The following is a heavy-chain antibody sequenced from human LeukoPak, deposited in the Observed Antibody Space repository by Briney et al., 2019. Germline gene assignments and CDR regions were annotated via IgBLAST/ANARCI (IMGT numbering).Heavy chain of an antibody. CDR2: ISGSGGST. J-gene: IGHJ4*02. D-gene: IGHD3-22*01. CDR1: GFTFSSYA. V-gene: IGHV3-23*01. Sequence: GGSLRLSCAASGFTFSSYAMSWVRQAPGKGLEWVSAISGSGGSTYYADSVKGRFTISRDNSKNTLYLQMNSLRAEDTAVYYCAKDHVYDSSGYYLTESYWGQGTLVTVSS. CDR3: AKDHVYDSSGYYLTESY.